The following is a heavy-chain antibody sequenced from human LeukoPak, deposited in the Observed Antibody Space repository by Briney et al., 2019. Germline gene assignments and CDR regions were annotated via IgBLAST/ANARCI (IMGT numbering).Heavy chain of an antibody. CDR3: AKDQNYYDSSGPGDP. V-gene: IGHV3-9*01. CDR1: GFTFDDYA. J-gene: IGHJ5*02. CDR2: ISWNGGSI. Sequence: GGSLRLSCAASGFTFDDYAMHWVRQAPGKGLDWVSGISWNGGSIGYADSVKGRFTISRDNAKNSLYLQMNSLRAEDTALYYCAKDQNYYDSSGPGDPWGQGTLVTVSS. D-gene: IGHD3-22*01.